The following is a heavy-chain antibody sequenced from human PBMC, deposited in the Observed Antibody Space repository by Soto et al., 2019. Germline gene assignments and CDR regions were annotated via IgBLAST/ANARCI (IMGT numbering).Heavy chain of an antibody. CDR3: ARKGFFEVTIFGVVNYYGMDV. CDR1: GGTFSSYA. Sequence: QVQLVQSGAEVKKPGSSVKVSCKASGGTFSSYAISWVRQAPGQGLEWMGGIIPIFGTANYAQKFQGRVTITADKSTGTAYMELSSLRSEDTAVYYCARKGFFEVTIFGVVNYYGMDVWGQGTTVTVSS. J-gene: IGHJ6*02. V-gene: IGHV1-69*06. D-gene: IGHD3-3*01. CDR2: IIPIFGTA.